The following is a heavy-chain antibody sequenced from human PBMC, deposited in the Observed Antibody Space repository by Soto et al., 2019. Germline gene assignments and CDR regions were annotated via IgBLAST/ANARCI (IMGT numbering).Heavy chain of an antibody. J-gene: IGHJ4*02. CDR2: IYYSGST. CDR3: ARLDRGSAHYFYY. D-gene: IGHD3-16*01. V-gene: IGHV4-39*01. Sequence: QLQLQESGPGLVKPSETLSLTCTVSGASISSSSYYWGWIRQPPGKGLEWIGSIYYSGSTYYNPSPEIQVNNSVATSKNQCFLEHSSVTAADTSVYFCARLDRGSAHYFYYWGQGTLVTVS. CDR1: GASISSSSYY.